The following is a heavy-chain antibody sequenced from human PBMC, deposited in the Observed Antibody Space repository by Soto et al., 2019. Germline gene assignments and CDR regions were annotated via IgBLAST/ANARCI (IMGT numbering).Heavy chain of an antibody. D-gene: IGHD6-19*01. V-gene: IGHV3-23*01. CDR3: VKEGSGWYSRGCFDF. CDR1: GLTFSNFA. J-gene: IGHJ3*01. CDR2: ISDSGGIT. Sequence: GGSLRLSCAASGLTFSNFAMNWVRQAPGKGLEWVSNISDSGGITYYADSVKGRFTISRDNSKNTLYLQMNSLRGRDTAIYYCVKEGSGWYSRGCFDFWGRGTMVTVSS.